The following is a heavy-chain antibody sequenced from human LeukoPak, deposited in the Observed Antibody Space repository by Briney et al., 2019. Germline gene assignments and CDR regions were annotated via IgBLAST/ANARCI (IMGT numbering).Heavy chain of an antibody. D-gene: IGHD1-26*01. CDR3: ARDPYSGAYGDSYYYYMDL. J-gene: IGHJ6*03. Sequence: GGSLRLSCAASGFTFSNYNMNWVRQAPGRGLEWVSSITSGSTYVFHTDSVKGRFTISRDNAKNSLYLQMNSLRAEDTAVYYCARDPYSGAYGDSYYYYMDLWGQGTTVTISS. CDR1: GFTFSNYN. CDR2: ITSGSTYV. V-gene: IGHV3-21*01.